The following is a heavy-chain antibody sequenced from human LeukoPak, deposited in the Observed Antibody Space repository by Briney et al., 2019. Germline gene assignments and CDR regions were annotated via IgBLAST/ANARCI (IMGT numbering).Heavy chain of an antibody. CDR3: AKRGVTRTYYFDW. J-gene: IGHJ4*02. V-gene: IGHV3-23*01. CDR2: IIGGAGST. D-gene: IGHD1-1*01. CDR1: GFSFSSHG. Sequence: GGTLRLSCAASGFSFSSHGMSWVRQAPGKGLEWVSGIIGGAGSTYYADSVKGRFTISGDNSKNTLFLQMNSLRAEDTAVYYCAKRGVTRTYYFDWWGQGTLVTVSS.